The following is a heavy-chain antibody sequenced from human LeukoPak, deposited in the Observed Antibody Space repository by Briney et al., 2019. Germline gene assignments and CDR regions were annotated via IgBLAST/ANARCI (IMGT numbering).Heavy chain of an antibody. CDR3: ARDIVATSDTTDY. CDR1: GFTFSSYA. V-gene: IGHV3-30-3*01. J-gene: IGHJ4*02. Sequence: PGGSLRLSCAASGFTFSSYAMHWVSQAPGKGLEWVAVISYDGSNKYYADSVKGRFTISRDNSKNTLYLQMNSLRAEDTAVYYCARDIVATSDTTDYWGQGTLVTVSS. D-gene: IGHD5-12*01. CDR2: ISYDGSNK.